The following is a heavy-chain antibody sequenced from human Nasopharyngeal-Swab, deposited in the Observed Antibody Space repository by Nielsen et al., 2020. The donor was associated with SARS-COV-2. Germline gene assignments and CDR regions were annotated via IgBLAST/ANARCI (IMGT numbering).Heavy chain of an antibody. D-gene: IGHD4-17*01. CDR3: ARDYRTVTTGGVYYYYYMDV. J-gene: IGHJ6*03. Sequence: WIRQPPGKGLEWIGYIYYSGSTYYNPSLKSRVTISVDTSKNQFSLKLSSVTAADTAVYYCARDYRTVTTGGVYYYYYMDVWGKGITVTVSS. V-gene: IGHV4-30-4*01. CDR2: IYYSGST.